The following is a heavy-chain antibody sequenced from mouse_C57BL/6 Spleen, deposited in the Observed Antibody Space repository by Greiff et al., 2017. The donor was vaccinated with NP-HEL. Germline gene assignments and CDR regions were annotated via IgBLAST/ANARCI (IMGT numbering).Heavy chain of an antibody. Sequence: QVQLQQSGAELVRPGTSVKVSCKASGYAFTNYLIEWVKQRPGQGLEWIGVINPGSGGTNYNEKFKGKATLTADKSSSTACMQLSSLTSEDSAVYFCARTDYDVSYYAMDYWGQGTSVTVSS. J-gene: IGHJ4*01. CDR3: ARTDYDVSYYAMDY. CDR1: GYAFTNYL. D-gene: IGHD2-4*01. V-gene: IGHV1-54*01. CDR2: INPGSGGT.